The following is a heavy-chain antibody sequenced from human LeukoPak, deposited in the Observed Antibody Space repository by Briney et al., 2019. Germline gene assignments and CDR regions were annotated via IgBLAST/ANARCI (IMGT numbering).Heavy chain of an antibody. CDR1: GGTFSSYA. Sequence: GSSVKVSCKASGGTFSSYAISWVRQAPGQGLEWMGGIIPIFGTANYAQKFQGRVTITADKSTSTAYMELSSLRSEDTAVYYCAGTRAAAGQYGPYYFDYWGQGTLVTVSS. CDR3: AGTRAAAGQYGPYYFDY. J-gene: IGHJ4*02. V-gene: IGHV1-69*06. D-gene: IGHD6-13*01. CDR2: IIPIFGTA.